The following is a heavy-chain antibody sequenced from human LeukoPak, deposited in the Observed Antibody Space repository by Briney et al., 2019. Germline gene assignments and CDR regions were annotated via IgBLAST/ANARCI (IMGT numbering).Heavy chain of an antibody. CDR2: ISAYNGNT. CDR3: ARDPWSEMGLGYCSGGSCSGYYDSSGSDGAFDI. J-gene: IGHJ3*02. V-gene: IGHV1-18*01. D-gene: IGHD2-15*01. Sequence: ASVKVSCKASGYTFTSYGISWVRQAPGQGLEWMGWISAYNGNTNYAQKLQGRVTMTTDTSTSTAYMELRSLRSDDTAVYYCARDPWSEMGLGYCSGGSCSGYYDSSGSDGAFDIWGQGTMVTVSS. CDR1: GYTFTSYG.